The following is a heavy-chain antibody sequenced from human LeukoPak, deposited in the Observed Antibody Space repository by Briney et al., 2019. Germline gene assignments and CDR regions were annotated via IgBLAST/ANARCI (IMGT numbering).Heavy chain of an antibody. CDR3: ARGVSGRYYDFDY. CDR2: ISGSSTYV. J-gene: IGHJ4*02. CDR1: GFTFSSYS. Sequence: GGSLRLSCAASGFTFSSYSMNWVRQAPGKGLGWVSSISGSSTYVYYADSMRGRFTISRDDAKNSLYLQMNSLRAEDTAVYYCARGVSGRYYDFDYWGQGTLVTVSS. D-gene: IGHD1-26*01. V-gene: IGHV3-21*06.